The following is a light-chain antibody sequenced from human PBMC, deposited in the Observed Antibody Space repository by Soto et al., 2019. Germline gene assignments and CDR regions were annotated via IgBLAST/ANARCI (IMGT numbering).Light chain of an antibody. CDR1: QSLTNNY. Sequence: EVVLTQSPGTLSLSPGERATLFCRASQSLTNNYLAWYRQKPGQVPRLLIYGASSRVAGVSDRFSGSGSGKDFALTISRLEPEDSAVYYCQQYGGSPLVTFGGGTKVEI. CDR2: GAS. CDR3: QQYGGSPLVT. V-gene: IGKV3-20*01. J-gene: IGKJ4*01.